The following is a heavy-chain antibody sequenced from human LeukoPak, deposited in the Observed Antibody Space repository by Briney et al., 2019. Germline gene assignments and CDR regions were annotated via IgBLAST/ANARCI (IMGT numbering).Heavy chain of an antibody. CDR3: ARVSPLLAAAYYFDY. CDR1: GYSFTTYG. Sequence: ASVKVSCKASGYSFTTYGITWVRQAPGQGLEWMGWISAYSGNTNYAQKFQGRVTMTTDTSTSTAYMELRSLRSDDTAVYYCARVSPLLAAAYYFDYWGQGTLVTVSS. D-gene: IGHD2/OR15-2a*01. CDR2: ISAYSGNT. J-gene: IGHJ4*02. V-gene: IGHV1-18*01.